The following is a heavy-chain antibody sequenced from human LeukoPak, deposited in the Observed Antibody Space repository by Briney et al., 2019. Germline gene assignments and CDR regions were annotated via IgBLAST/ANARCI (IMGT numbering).Heavy chain of an antibody. Sequence: MGWISAYNGNTNYAQKLQGRVTMTTDTSTSTAYMELRSLRSDDTAVYYCARLDTAMATPDYWGQGTLVTVSS. J-gene: IGHJ4*02. CDR2: ISAYNGNT. V-gene: IGHV1-18*01. CDR3: ARLDTAMATPDY. D-gene: IGHD5-18*01.